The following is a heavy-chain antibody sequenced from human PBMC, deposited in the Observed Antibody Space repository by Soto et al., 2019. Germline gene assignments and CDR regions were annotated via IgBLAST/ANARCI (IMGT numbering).Heavy chain of an antibody. Sequence: ASVKVSCKASGYTFTGYYMHWVRQAPGQGLEWMGWINPNSGGTNYAQKFQGWVTMTRDTSISTAYMELSRLRSDDTAVYYCARDEEHYDFWSGYYYYGMDVWGQGTTVTVSS. V-gene: IGHV1-2*04. CDR1: GYTFTGYY. CDR3: ARDEEHYDFWSGYYYYGMDV. D-gene: IGHD3-3*01. CDR2: INPNSGGT. J-gene: IGHJ6*02.